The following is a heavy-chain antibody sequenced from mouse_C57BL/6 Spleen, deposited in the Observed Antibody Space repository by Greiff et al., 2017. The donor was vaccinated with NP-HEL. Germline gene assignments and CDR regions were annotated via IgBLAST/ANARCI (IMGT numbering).Heavy chain of an antibody. V-gene: IGHV7-3*01. CDR2: IRNKANGYTT. Sequence: EVKVVESGGGLVQPGGSLSLSCAASGFTFTDYYMSWVRQPPGKALEWLGFIRNKANGYTTEYSASVKGRFTISRDNSQSILYLQMNALRAEDSATYYCARYGGDFDYWGQGTTLTVSS. CDR1: GFTFTDYY. J-gene: IGHJ2*01. CDR3: ARYGGDFDY.